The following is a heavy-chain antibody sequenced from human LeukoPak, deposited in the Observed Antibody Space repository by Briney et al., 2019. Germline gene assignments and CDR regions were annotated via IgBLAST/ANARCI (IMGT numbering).Heavy chain of an antibody. CDR3: ARGPSLRTAAGRYYYYYGMDV. J-gene: IGHJ6*02. Sequence: PGGSLRLSCAASGFTFSSYSVNWVRQAPGKGLEWVSSISSNISYIYYADSVKGRFTITRDNAKNSLYLQMHSLRAEDTAVYYCARGPSLRTAAGRYYYYYGMDVWGQGTTVTVSS. CDR2: ISSNISYI. D-gene: IGHD6-13*01. V-gene: IGHV3-21*01. CDR1: GFTFSSYS.